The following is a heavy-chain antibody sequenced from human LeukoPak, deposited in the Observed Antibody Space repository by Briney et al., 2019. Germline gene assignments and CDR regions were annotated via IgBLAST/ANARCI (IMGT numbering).Heavy chain of an antibody. V-gene: IGHV4-59*01. J-gene: IGHJ4*02. CDR3: ARGGDSSPSYFDY. Sequence: SETLSLTCTVSGGSINSYYWSWIRQPPGRGLEWIGSIHYSGSTSYNPSLRSRVTISVDKSKNQFFLKLSSVTATDTAVYYCARGGDSSPSYFDYWGQGTLVTVSS. CDR2: IHYSGST. D-gene: IGHD6-13*01. CDR1: GGSINSYY.